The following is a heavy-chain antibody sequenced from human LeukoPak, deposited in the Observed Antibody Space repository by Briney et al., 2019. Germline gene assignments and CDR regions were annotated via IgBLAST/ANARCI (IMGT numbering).Heavy chain of an antibody. CDR3: ARHERDVSLDHALDI. Sequence: PSETLSLTCSVSGDSISSYYWHWIRQPPGKGLEWIGYIYNSGSTNYNPSLKSRVTISVDTSKNQFSLKLSSVTAADTAVYYCARHERDVSLDHALDIWGQGTMVTVSS. J-gene: IGHJ3*02. CDR2: IYNSGST. D-gene: IGHD5-24*01. CDR1: GDSISSYY. V-gene: IGHV4-59*08.